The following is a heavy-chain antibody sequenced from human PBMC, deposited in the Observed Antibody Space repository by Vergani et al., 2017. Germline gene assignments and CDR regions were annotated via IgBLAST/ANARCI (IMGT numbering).Heavy chain of an antibody. CDR2: ISPSLGTA. CDR3: ARVRGDGYNGRLDY. V-gene: IGHV1-69*01. Sequence: QVQLVQSGAEVKKPGSSVKVSCKASGGTFSSSAISWVRQAPGQGLEWMGGISPSLGTANYAQNFQGRVTITADESTSTAYMELSSLRSEDTVVYYCARVRGDGYNGRLDYWGQGTLVTVSS. J-gene: IGHJ4*02. D-gene: IGHD5-24*01. CDR1: GGTFSSSA.